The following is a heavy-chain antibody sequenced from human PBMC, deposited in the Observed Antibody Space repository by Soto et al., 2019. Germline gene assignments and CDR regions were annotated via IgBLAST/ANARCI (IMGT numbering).Heavy chain of an antibody. CDR1: GFTFSNYA. CDR2: ISNDGSNR. CDR3: VREYQLLTYYFDY. Sequence: QVQVVESGGGVVQPGRSLRLSCAASGFTFSNYAMHWVRQAPGKGLEWVAVISNDGSNRYYEDSVKGRFTTSRDNSKNPLYLQMDSLGAEDTAVYYCVREYQLLTYYFDYWGQGILVTVSS. J-gene: IGHJ4*02. V-gene: IGHV3-30-3*01. D-gene: IGHD2-2*01.